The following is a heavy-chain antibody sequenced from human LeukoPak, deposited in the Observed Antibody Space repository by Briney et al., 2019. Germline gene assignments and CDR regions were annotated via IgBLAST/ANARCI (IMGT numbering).Heavy chain of an antibody. J-gene: IGHJ4*02. CDR1: GFTFSDYY. CDR3: ARGDFNTPYYFDY. D-gene: IGHD2/OR15-2a*01. V-gene: IGHV3-11*01. Sequence: GGSLRLSCAASGFTFSDYYMSWIRQAPGKGLEWVSYISSSGSTIYYADSVKGRFTISRDDAKNSLYLQMSSLRAEDTAVYYCARGDFNTPYYFDYWGQGTLVTVSP. CDR2: ISSSGSTI.